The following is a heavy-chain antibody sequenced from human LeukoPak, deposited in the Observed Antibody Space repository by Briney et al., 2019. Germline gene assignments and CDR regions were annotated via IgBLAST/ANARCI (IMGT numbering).Heavy chain of an antibody. Sequence: PGRSLRLSCAASGLTFSDYHMSWIRQAPGKGLEWVSYISTSGSNIYYADSVKGRFTISRDSAKNSLYLQMNSLRAEDTAVYYCARDPRGADWFDPWGQGTLVTVSS. V-gene: IGHV3-11*01. CDR3: ARDPRGADWFDP. CDR2: ISTSGSNI. CDR1: GLTFSDYH. D-gene: IGHD3-10*01. J-gene: IGHJ5*02.